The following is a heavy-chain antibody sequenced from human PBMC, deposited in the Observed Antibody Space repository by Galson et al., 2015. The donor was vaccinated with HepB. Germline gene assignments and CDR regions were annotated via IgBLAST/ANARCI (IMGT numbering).Heavy chain of an antibody. J-gene: IGHJ4*02. CDR3: ARERVGGDFDH. Sequence: ETLSLTCTVSGGALSSYLWTWIRQPPGKGLEWVGYINSRGSTDYNPSLKSRVSISVDTSKKQLSLRLSSVTAADTAVYYCARERVGGDFDHWGQGTPVTVSS. V-gene: IGHV4-59*12. D-gene: IGHD2-2*01. CDR1: GGALSSYL. CDR2: INSRGST.